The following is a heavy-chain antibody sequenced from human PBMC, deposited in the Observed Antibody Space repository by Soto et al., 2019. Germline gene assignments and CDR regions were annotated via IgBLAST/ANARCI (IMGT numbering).Heavy chain of an antibody. V-gene: IGHV1-8*01. D-gene: IGHD3-3*01. CDR1: GYTFTSYD. CDR3: ARSEIFGVVNTYYYYGMDV. J-gene: IGHJ6*02. Sequence: ASVKVSCKASGYTFTSYDINWVRQATGQGLEWMGWMNPNSGNTGYAQKFQGRVTMTRNTSISTAYMELSSLRSEDTAVCYCARSEIFGVVNTYYYYGMDVWCQETTVTVSS. CDR2: MNPNSGNT.